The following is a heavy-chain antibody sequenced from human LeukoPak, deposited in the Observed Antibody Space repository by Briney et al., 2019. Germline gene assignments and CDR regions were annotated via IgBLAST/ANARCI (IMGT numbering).Heavy chain of an antibody. Sequence: PETLSLTCTVSGYSISSGYYWGWIRQPPGKGLEWIGSIYYSGSSYYNPSLKSRVTISLDTSKNQFSLKLSSVTAADTAVYYCARVARSSFSWGQGTLVTVSS. CDR3: ARVARSSFS. J-gene: IGHJ4*02. CDR2: IYYSGSS. D-gene: IGHD6-13*01. V-gene: IGHV4-38-2*02. CDR1: GYSISSGYY.